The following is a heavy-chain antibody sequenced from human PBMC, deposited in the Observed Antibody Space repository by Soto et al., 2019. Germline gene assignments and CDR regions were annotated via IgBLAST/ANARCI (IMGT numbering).Heavy chain of an antibody. Sequence: EVQLVESGGGLVQPGGSLRLSCAASGFTFSSYSMNWVRQAPGKGLEWVSYISSSSSTIYYADSVKGRFTISRDNAKNSLYLQMNSLRAEDTAVYYCAREGMILEWMVWEGYSYMDVWGKGTTVTVSS. CDR3: AREGMILEWMVWEGYSYMDV. J-gene: IGHJ6*03. CDR2: ISSSSSTI. CDR1: GFTFSSYS. V-gene: IGHV3-48*01. D-gene: IGHD3-3*01.